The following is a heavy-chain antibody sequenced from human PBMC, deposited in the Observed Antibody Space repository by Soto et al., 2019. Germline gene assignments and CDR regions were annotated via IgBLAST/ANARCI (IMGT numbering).Heavy chain of an antibody. Sequence: QVQLVESGGGLVKPGGSLRLSCAASGFTFSDYYMSWIRQAPGKGLEWVSYISSSSSYTNYADSVKGRFTISRDNAKNSLDLQMNSLRAEDTAVYYCARDRSWLKNYFDCWGQGTLVTVSS. CDR2: ISSSSSYT. CDR1: GFTFSDYY. CDR3: ARDRSWLKNYFDC. D-gene: IGHD5-12*01. V-gene: IGHV3-11*06. J-gene: IGHJ4*02.